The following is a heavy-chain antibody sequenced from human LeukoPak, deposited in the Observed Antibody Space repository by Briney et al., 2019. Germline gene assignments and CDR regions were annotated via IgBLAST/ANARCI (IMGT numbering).Heavy chain of an antibody. CDR2: INHSGST. D-gene: IGHD2-15*01. Sequence: SETLSLTCAVYGGSFSGYYWSWIRQPPGKGLEWIGEINHSGSTNYNPSLKSRVTISVDTSKNQFSLKLSSVTAADTAVYYCARDSLPYDIVVVAATGFDYWGQGTLVIVSS. CDR1: GGSFSGYY. J-gene: IGHJ4*02. V-gene: IGHV4-34*01. CDR3: ARDSLPYDIVVVAATGFDY.